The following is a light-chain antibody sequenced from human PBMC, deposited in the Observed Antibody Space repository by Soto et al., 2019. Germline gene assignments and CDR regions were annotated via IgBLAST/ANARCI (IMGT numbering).Light chain of an antibody. CDR2: KAS. Sequence: DIQMTHSPSTLSASVVDRVTITCRASQSISSWLAWYQQKPGKAPKLLIYKASSLESGVPSRLSGSGSGTEFTLTISSLQPDDFATYYCQQLGTFGQGTKVDNK. J-gene: IGKJ1*01. V-gene: IGKV1-5*03. CDR1: QSISSW. CDR3: QQLGT.